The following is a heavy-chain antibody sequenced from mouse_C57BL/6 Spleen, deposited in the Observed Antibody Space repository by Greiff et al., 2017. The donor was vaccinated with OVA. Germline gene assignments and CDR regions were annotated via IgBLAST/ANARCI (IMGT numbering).Heavy chain of an antibody. V-gene: IGHV1-18*01. D-gene: IGHD2-4*01. J-gene: IGHJ4*01. Sequence: EVKLQQSGPELVKPGASVKIPCKASGYTFTDYNMDWVKQSHGKSLEWIGDINPNNGGTIYNQKFKGKATLTVDKSSSTAYMELRSLTSEDTAVYYCARGVYYYYDGGDYYAMDYWGQGTSVTVSS. CDR2: INPNNGGT. CDR1: GYTFTDYN. CDR3: ARGVYYYYDGGDYYAMDY.